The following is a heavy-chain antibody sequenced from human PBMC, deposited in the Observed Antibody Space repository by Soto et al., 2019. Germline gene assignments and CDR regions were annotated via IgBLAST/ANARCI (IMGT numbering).Heavy chain of an antibody. J-gene: IGHJ2*01. Sequence: QVQLVQSGAEVKKPGASVKVSCKASGYTFTAYSMHWVRQAPGQGLEWMRWITPNTGGTNYAKKFQGRVNITRDTSILTAYMELSRLGSDATAVYYCARDASSFSLFGERVPKNWYFDLWGRGTLVSVSS. CDR1: GYTFTAYS. CDR2: ITPNTGGT. D-gene: IGHD3-10*01. CDR3: ARDASSFSLFGERVPKNWYFDL. V-gene: IGHV1-2*02.